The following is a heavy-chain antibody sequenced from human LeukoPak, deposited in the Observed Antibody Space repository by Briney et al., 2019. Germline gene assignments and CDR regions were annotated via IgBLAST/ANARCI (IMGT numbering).Heavy chain of an antibody. CDR2: MNPNSGNT. Sequence: ASVKVSCKASGYTFTGYDINWVRQATGQGLEWMGWMNPNSGNTGYAQKFQGRVTITRNTSISTAYMELSRLRSDDTAVYYCARGAVMVTSGPFDYWGQGTLVTVSS. V-gene: IGHV1-8*03. J-gene: IGHJ4*02. CDR3: ARGAVMVTSGPFDY. D-gene: IGHD5-18*01. CDR1: GYTFTGYD.